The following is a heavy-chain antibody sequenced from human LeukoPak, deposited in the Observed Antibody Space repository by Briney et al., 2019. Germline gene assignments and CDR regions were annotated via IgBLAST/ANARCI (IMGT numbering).Heavy chain of an antibody. CDR1: GYTFTGYY. Sequence: ASVKVSCKASGYTFTGYYVHWVRQAPGQGLEGMGWINPNSGGTNYAQKFQGRVTMTRDTSISTAYMELSRLRSDDTAVYYCARVTYYDIFGYMDVWGKGTTVTISS. D-gene: IGHD3-9*01. V-gene: IGHV1-2*02. CDR2: INPNSGGT. J-gene: IGHJ6*03. CDR3: ARVTYYDIFGYMDV.